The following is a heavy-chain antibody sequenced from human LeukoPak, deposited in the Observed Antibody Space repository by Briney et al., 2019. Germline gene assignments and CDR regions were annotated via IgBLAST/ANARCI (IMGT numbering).Heavy chain of an antibody. V-gene: IGHV3-9*01. CDR3: AKEIAEAGTRLQDAFDI. D-gene: IGHD6-19*01. CDR1: GFTFDDYA. J-gene: IGHJ3*02. CDR2: ISWNSGSI. Sequence: PGRSLRLSCAASGFTFDDYAMHWVRQAPGKGLEWVSGISWNSGSIGYADSVKGRFTISRDNAKNSLYLQMNSLRAEDTALYYCAKEIAEAGTRLQDAFDIWGQGTMVTVSS.